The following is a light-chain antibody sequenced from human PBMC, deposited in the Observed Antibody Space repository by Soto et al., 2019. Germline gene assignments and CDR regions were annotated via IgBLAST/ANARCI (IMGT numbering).Light chain of an antibody. Sequence: ETVLPQFPATLSLSPGERAPLSCRASESVRTYLAWYQQKPGQSPRLLIYGASTRATGIPARFSGSGSGTEFTLTISGLQSEDLAVYYCQQYNNWPLITVGQGTRLEIK. CDR1: ESVRTY. V-gene: IGKV3-15*01. CDR2: GAS. J-gene: IGKJ5*01. CDR3: QQYNNWPLIT.